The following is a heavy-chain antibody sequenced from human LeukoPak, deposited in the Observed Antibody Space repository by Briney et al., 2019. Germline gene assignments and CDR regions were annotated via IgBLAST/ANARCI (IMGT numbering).Heavy chain of an antibody. CDR1: GLSFSSYA. CDR2: ISGSGGST. J-gene: IGHJ6*02. V-gene: IGHV3-23*01. D-gene: IGHD2-2*01. CDR3: ARYCSSTSCTGAYYGMDV. Sequence: YPGGSLRLSCAASGLSFSSYAMGWVRQAPGKGLEGVSVISGSGGSTYYADFVKGRFTISRDNSKNTLYLQMNSLRAEDTAVYYCARYCSSTSCTGAYYGMDVWGQGTTVTVSS.